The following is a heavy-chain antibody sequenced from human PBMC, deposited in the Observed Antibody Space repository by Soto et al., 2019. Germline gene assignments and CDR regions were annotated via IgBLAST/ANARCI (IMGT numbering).Heavy chain of an antibody. V-gene: IGHV1-3*01. CDR2: INAGNGNT. Sequence: ASVKVSCKASGYTFTSYAMHWVRQTPGQRLEWMGWINAGNGNTKYSQKFQGRVTITRDTSASTAYMELSSLRSEDTAVYYCARDLTITMVRGVGFDPWGQGTLVTVSS. D-gene: IGHD3-10*01. CDR3: ARDLTITMVRGVGFDP. CDR1: GYTFTSYA. J-gene: IGHJ5*02.